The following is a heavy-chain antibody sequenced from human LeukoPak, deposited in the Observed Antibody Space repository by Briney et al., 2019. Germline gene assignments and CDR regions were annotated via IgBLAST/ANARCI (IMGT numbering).Heavy chain of an antibody. D-gene: IGHD4-23*01. CDR1: GDSVSSNSAA. CDR2: TYYRSKWYN. Sequence: SQTLSLTCVISGDSVSSNSAAWNCIRQSPSRGLEWLGRTYYRSKWYNDYAEFVRGRITLNPDTSRNQFSLQLNSVTPDDTAVYYCAREDYGGTSGTYFDYWGQGTLVTVSS. CDR3: AREDYGGTSGTYFDY. J-gene: IGHJ4*02. V-gene: IGHV6-1*01.